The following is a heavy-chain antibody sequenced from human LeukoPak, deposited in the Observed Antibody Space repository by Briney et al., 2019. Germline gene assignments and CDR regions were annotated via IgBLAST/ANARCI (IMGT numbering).Heavy chain of an antibody. CDR1: GFTFSTYA. J-gene: IGHJ3*02. CDR2: LNYNGGNT. V-gene: IGHV3-23*01. D-gene: IGHD1-26*01. Sequence: GGSLRLSCAASGFTFSTYAMTWLRQAPGKGLEWVSALNYNGGNTYYADSVKGRFTISRDNSKNMLYLQMNSLRAEDTAVYYCAKEGAAVPPGDAFDIWGQGTMVTVSS. CDR3: AKEGAAVPPGDAFDI.